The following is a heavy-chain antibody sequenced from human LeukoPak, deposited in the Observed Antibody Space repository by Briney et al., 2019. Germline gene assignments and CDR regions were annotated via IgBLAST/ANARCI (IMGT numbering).Heavy chain of an antibody. CDR2: IYYSGST. CDR3: ARGPPTPYCSSTSCYSDY. CDR1: GGPISSDDYH. Sequence: PSGTLSLTCTVSGGPISSDDYHWSWTRQPPGRGLDWIGYIYYSGSTYLNPSLKGRVVISIDRSKNQFSLNLSSVTAADTAVYYCARGPPTPYCSSTSCYSDYWGQGTLVTVSS. D-gene: IGHD2-2*02. V-gene: IGHV4-30-4*02. J-gene: IGHJ4*02.